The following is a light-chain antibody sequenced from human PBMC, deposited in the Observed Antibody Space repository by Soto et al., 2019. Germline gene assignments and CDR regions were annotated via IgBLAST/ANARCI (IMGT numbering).Light chain of an antibody. J-gene: IGLJ3*02. Sequence: QTVVTQEPSFSVSPGGTVTLTCGLTSGSVSTTYSPSWYQQTPGQAPRTLIYSTNTRSSGVPDRFSGSILGDKAALTITGAQADDESDYYCVLYMGSGISVFGGGNKLTVL. CDR2: STN. CDR1: SGSVSTTYS. CDR3: VLYMGSGISV. V-gene: IGLV8-61*01.